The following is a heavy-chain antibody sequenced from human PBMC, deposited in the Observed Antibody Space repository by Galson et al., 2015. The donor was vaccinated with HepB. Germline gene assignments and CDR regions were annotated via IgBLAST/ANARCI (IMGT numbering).Heavy chain of an antibody. CDR2: TYYRSKWFN. Sequence: CAISGDSVSSNIVVWHWIRQSPSRGLEWLGRTYYRSKWFNEYAAPVKSRININADTSKNQFSLQLNSVTAADTAVYYCARHGPVSCGGDCPPDYWGQGTLVTVSS. V-gene: IGHV6-1*01. CDR3: ARHGPVSCGGDCPPDY. D-gene: IGHD2-21*01. CDR1: GDSVSSNIVV. J-gene: IGHJ4*02.